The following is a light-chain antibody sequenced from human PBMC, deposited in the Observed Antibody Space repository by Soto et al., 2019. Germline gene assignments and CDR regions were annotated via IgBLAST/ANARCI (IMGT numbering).Light chain of an antibody. V-gene: IGLV2-14*01. CDR2: DVT. CDR3: TSYTSRSTTV. J-gene: IGLJ1*01. CDR1: SSDVGGYNS. Sequence: QSALTQPASVSGSPGQSITISCTGTSSDVGGYNSVSWYRQYPGKAPKLIIFDVTDRPSGISTRFSGSKSGNTASLTISGLQAEDEAVFYCTSYTSRSTTVFGTGTKLTVL.